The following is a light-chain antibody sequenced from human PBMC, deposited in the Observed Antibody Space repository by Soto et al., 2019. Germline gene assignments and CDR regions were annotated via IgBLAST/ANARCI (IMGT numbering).Light chain of an antibody. V-gene: IGLV2-14*01. CDR1: SSDVGGYNY. Sequence: SVLTQPASVSGPPGQSITISCTGTSSDVGGYNYVSWYQQHPGKAPKLMIYEVSHRHSGVSNRFSGSKFGNTASLTISGLQAEDEAEYYCSSYTSSSTLEVFGGGTQLTVL. CDR2: EVS. CDR3: SSYTSSSTLEV. J-gene: IGLJ2*01.